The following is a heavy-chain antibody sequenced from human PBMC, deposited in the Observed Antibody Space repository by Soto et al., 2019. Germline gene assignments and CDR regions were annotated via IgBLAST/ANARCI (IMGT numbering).Heavy chain of an antibody. CDR1: GFTFSSYG. V-gene: IGHV3-33*01. CDR3: AREGVRGAGDY. CDR2: IWYDGSNK. D-gene: IGHD3-10*01. J-gene: IGHJ4*02. Sequence: GGSLRLSCAASGFTFSSYGMHWVRQAPGKGLEWVAVIWYDGSNKYYADSVKGRFTISRDNSKNTLYLQMNSLRAEDTAVYYCAREGVRGAGDYWGQGTLVTVSS.